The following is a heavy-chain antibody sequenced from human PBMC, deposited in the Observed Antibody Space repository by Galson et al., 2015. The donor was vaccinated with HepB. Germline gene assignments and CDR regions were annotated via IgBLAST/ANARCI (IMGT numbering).Heavy chain of an antibody. CDR3: AWGDFWSGSRSFDI. J-gene: IGHJ3*02. CDR2: ISGSGGST. Sequence: SLRLSCAASGFTFSSYAMSWVRQAPGKGLEWVSGISGSGGSTYYADSVKGRFTISRDNSKNTLYLQMNSLRAEDTAVYYCAWGDFWSGSRSFDIWGQGTMVTVSS. CDR1: GFTFSSYA. D-gene: IGHD3-3*01. V-gene: IGHV3-23*01.